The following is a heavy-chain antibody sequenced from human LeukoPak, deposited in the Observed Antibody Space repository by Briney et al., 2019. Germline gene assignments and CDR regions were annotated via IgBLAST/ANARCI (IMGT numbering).Heavy chain of an antibody. CDR3: ARGYCSSTSCSHYYYYGMDV. Sequence: ASVRVSCTASGYTFTSYGISWVRQAPGQGLEWMGWISAYNGNTNYAQKLQGRVTMTTDTSTSTAYMELRSLRSDDTAVYYCARGYCSSTSCSHYYYYGMDVWGQGTTVTVSS. CDR2: ISAYNGNT. D-gene: IGHD2-2*01. V-gene: IGHV1-18*01. CDR1: GYTFTSYG. J-gene: IGHJ6*02.